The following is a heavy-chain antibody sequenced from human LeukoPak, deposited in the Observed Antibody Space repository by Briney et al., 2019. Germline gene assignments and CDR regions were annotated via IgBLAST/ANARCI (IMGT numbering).Heavy chain of an antibody. CDR2: LYYSGST. CDR1: GGSISGYY. V-gene: IGHV4-59*01. D-gene: IGHD3-10*01. CDR3: ARDEDSAYGSGSYLC. Sequence: SETLSLTCTVSGGSISGYYWSWIRQPPGKGLEWIGYLYYSGSTNYNPSLKSRVTISVDTSKNQFSLKLSSVTAADTAVYYCARDEDSAYGSGSYLCWGQRTLVTVSS. J-gene: IGHJ4*02.